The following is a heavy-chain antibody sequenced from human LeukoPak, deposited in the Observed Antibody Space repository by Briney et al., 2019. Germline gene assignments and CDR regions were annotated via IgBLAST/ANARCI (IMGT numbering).Heavy chain of an antibody. V-gene: IGHV3-7*01. CDR1: GFTFSSYW. J-gene: IGHJ5*02. Sequence: GGSLRLSCAASGFTFSSYWMSWVRQAPGKGLEWVANIKPDGSDKYYVDSVKGRFTISRDNAKNSLYLQVDSLRAEDTAVYYCATQPYYYDSSGYYITWGQGTLVTVSS. D-gene: IGHD3-22*01. CDR3: ATQPYYYDSSGYYIT. CDR2: IKPDGSDK.